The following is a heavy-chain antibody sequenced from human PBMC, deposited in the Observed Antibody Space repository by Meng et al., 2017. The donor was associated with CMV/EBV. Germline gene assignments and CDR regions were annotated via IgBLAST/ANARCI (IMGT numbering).Heavy chain of an antibody. CDR3: ARVYCSGGSCYGNWFDP. D-gene: IGHD2-15*01. CDR1: GGSISSGDYY. V-gene: IGHV4-30-4*02. CDR2: IYYSGST. J-gene: IGHJ5*02. Sequence: VPLHDSAPGLATPSDTPSLTCTVSGGSISSGDYYWSWIRQPPGKGLEWIGYIYYSGSTYYTPSLKSRVTISVDTSKNQFSLKLSSVTAADTAVYYCARVYCSGGSCYGNWFDPWGQGTLVTVSS.